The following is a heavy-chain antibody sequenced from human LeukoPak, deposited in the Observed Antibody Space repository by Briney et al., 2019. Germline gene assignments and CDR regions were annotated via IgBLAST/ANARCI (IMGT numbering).Heavy chain of an antibody. V-gene: IGHV4-34*01. J-gene: IGHJ4*02. CDR3: ARPPHY. Sequence: PSETLSLTCAVYGGSFSGDYWSWIRQPPGKGLEWIGEINHSGSTNYNPSLKSRVTISVDTSKNQFSLKLSSVTAADTAVYYCARPPHYWGQGTLVTVSS. CDR2: INHSGST. CDR1: GGSFSGDY.